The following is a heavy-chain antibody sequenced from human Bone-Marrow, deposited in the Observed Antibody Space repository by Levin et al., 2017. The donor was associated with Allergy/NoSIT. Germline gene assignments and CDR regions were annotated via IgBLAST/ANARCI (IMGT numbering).Heavy chain of an antibody. J-gene: IGHJ4*02. CDR3: ASMRPYGTTWAGFFDD. CDR2: IRSGGDR. D-gene: IGHD1-14*01. Sequence: GESLKISCAASGFSFSAPVMSWVRQAPGKGLEWVSVIRSGGDRYLADSVKGRFSISRDNSKNTLYLQMNSLRVEDTAVYYCASMRPYGTTWAGFFDDWGQGSLVTVSS. V-gene: IGHV3-23*01. CDR1: GFSFSAPV.